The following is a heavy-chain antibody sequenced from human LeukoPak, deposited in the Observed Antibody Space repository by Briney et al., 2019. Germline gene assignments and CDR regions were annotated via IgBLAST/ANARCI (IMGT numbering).Heavy chain of an antibody. Sequence: PSETLSLTCTVSGGSVDSSSYYWGWVRQPPGEGPEWIGFIYYSGSTYYNPSLESRVTISVDTSKRQFSLNVTSVTAADTAVYYCARRISPRVFDCWGQGTLVTVSS. CDR1: GGSVDSSSYY. J-gene: IGHJ4*02. CDR3: ARRISPRVFDC. D-gene: IGHD3-3*02. CDR2: IYYSGST. V-gene: IGHV4-39*01.